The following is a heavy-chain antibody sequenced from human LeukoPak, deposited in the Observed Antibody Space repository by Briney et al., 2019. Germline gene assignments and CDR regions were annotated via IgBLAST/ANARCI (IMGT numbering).Heavy chain of an antibody. D-gene: IGHD2-2*01. CDR1: GFTFSSSW. J-gene: IGHJ4*02. Sequence: GGSLRLSCAASGFTFSSSWMQWVRQAPGQGLVWVSRISSDESVTTYTNSVKGRFTISRDNAKNTLYLQMNSLRAEDTAMYYCVRSRFTTSSFDYWGQGTLVTASS. CDR3: VRSRFTTSSFDY. V-gene: IGHV3-74*03. CDR2: ISSDESVT.